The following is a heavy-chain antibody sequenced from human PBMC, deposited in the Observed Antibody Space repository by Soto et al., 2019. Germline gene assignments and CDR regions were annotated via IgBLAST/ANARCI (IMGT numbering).Heavy chain of an antibody. Sequence: QVQLVESGGGVVQPGRSLRISCVASGFTFSNYGIHWVRQAPGKGLEWVAVISHDGSSEYYADPVEGRFTISRDNSKNALYLRLTSLRPEDTGVYYCANDDYGDYEGRHCDDCGCGTRVTVSS. CDR2: ISHDGSSE. V-gene: IGHV3-30*18. CDR3: ANDDYGDYEGRHCDD. D-gene: IGHD4-17*01. J-gene: IGHJ2*01. CDR1: GFTFSNYG.